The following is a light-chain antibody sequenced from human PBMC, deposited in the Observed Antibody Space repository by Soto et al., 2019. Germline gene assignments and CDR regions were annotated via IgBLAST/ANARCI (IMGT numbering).Light chain of an antibody. CDR1: SSNIGSNY. V-gene: IGLV1-47*01. CDR3: AAWDDSLRV. CDR2: RNN. J-gene: IGLJ1*01. Sequence: QSVLTQPPSASGTPWQRVTISCSGSSSNIGSNYVYWYQQLPGTAPKLLIYRNNQRPSGVPDRFSGSKSGTSASLAISGLRSEDEADYYSAAWDDSLRVFGTGTKVTVL.